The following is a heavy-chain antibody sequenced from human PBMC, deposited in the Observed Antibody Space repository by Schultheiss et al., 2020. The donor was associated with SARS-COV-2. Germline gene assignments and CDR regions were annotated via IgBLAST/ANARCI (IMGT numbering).Heavy chain of an antibody. CDR1: GGSISSSSYY. J-gene: IGHJ4*02. CDR3: ARTAQYSGSLSTTLYFDD. Sequence: SETLSLTCTVSGGSISSSSYYWGWIRQPPGKGLEWIGSIYYSGSTYYNPSLKSRVTMSVDTSKNQFSLKLSPVTAADTAVYYCARTAQYSGSLSTTLYFDDWGQGTLVTVSS. CDR2: IYYSGST. V-gene: IGHV4-39*07. D-gene: IGHD1-26*01.